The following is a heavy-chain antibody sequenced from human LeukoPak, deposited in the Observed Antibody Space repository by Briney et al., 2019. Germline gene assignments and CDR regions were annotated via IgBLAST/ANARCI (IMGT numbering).Heavy chain of an antibody. J-gene: IGHJ4*02. D-gene: IGHD4-17*01. CDR3: AKDRRRGFYGDYHS. CDR2: ISGSGSST. CDR1: GFTFSSYA. Sequence: PGGSLRLSCSASGFTFSSYAMSWVRQAPGKGLEWVSAISGSGSSTYDAGSVKGGFTISRDNYKHTLYLQMNSLRAEDTAVYYCAKDRRRGFYGDYHSWGQGTLVTVSS. V-gene: IGHV3-23*01.